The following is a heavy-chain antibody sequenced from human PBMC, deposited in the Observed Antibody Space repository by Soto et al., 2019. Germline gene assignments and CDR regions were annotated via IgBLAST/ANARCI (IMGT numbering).Heavy chain of an antibody. J-gene: IGHJ6*02. CDR2: TSNDGSNT. V-gene: IGHV3-30-3*01. Sequence: QVQLVESGGGVVQPGRSLRLSCAASAFTLSKFVMHWVRQAPGKGLEWVAVTSNDGSNTFYAGSVKGRFTISRDNSKSVVYLQMNRLRDEDTAVYYCARGNMDVWGRGTTVTVSS. D-gene: IGHD1-1*01. CDR1: AFTLSKFV. CDR3: ARGNMDV.